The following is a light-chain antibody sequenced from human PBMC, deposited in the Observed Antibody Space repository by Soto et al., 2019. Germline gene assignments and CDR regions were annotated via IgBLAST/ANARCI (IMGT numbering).Light chain of an antibody. J-gene: IGKJ4*01. CDR3: QQRSNWPLT. Sequence: ETVLTQSPATLSLSPGERATLSCRASQSVSTYLAWYQQKPGQAPRLLIYDASNRATGIPARFSGSGSGTDFTLTISSLEPEDFAVYYCQQRSNWPLTFVGGTKVEIK. CDR2: DAS. V-gene: IGKV3-11*01. CDR1: QSVSTY.